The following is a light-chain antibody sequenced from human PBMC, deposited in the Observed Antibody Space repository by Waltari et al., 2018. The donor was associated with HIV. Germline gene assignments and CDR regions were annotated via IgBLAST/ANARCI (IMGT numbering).Light chain of an antibody. J-gene: IGKJ5*01. CDR2: GAT. CDR3: QQRSNSVN. Sequence: EIVLTQSPATLSLSPGERATLSCRASQSLSNYLAWHQQKPGQAPRLLIFGATFRAAGIPARFSGSGSGTDFTLTISSLEPEDSAVYYCQQRSNSVNFGQGTRLEIK. CDR1: QSLSNY. V-gene: IGKV3-11*01.